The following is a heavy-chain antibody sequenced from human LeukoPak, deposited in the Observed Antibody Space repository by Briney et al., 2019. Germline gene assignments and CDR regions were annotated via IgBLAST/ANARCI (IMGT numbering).Heavy chain of an antibody. CDR1: GFIFDDYA. D-gene: IGHD3-3*01. V-gene: IGHV3-43D*03. Sequence: GGSLRLSCVASGFIFDDYAMHWVRQAPGKGLEWVALTTWDGDNADYADSVKGRFTISRDNSKNSLYLQMNSLRSEDSALYFCAKPITTTGPYGLHVWGHGTTVTVSS. CDR2: TTWDGDNA. CDR3: AKPITTTGPYGLHV. J-gene: IGHJ6*02.